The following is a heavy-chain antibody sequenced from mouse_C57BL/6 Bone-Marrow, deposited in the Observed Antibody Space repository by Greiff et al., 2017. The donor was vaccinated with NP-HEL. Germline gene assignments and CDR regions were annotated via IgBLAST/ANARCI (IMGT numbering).Heavy chain of an antibody. CDR1: GYTFTSHW. D-gene: IGHD1-1*02. V-gene: IGHV1-56*01. CDR2: IFPGSGCT. J-gene: IGHJ2*01. Sequence: VQLQQSGPELVRPGASVKLSCKAPGYTFTSHWLQWVRQRPGQGLEWIGEIFPGSGCTYYNEKFKGKATLTVDTSSSTAYMQLSSLTSEDSAGYFWARGVMAIDYWGQGTTLTVSS. CDR3: ARGVMAIDY.